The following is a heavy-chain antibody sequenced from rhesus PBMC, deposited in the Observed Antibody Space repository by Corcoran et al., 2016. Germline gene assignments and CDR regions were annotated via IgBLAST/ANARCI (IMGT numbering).Heavy chain of an antibody. CDR1: AGSISGYY. J-gene: IGHJ4*01. CDR2: IRGMSGST. D-gene: IGHD3-34*01. Sequence: QVQLQESGPGLMKPSETLSLTCAVSAGSISGYYWHCIRNPQGKGREWIGYIRGMSGSTYYNPSLTVRVTISTYKSKTQFSLKMSSVTAADTAVYYCARKGWGGPFDYWGQGVLVTVSS. CDR3: ARKGWGGPFDY. V-gene: IGHV4-165*02.